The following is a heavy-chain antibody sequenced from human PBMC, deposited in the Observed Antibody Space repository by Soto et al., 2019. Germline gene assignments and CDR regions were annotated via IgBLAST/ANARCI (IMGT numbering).Heavy chain of an antibody. CDR1: GFTFSSYW. D-gene: IGHD2-8*02. V-gene: IGHV3-74*01. CDR2: INSDETNT. Sequence: LRLSCAASGFTFSSYWMQWVRQVPGKGPVWVSPINSDETNTRYADSEKGRFTISRDKATNMLYLQMNSLRGEDTADYYCARAMGYCCGGGCYRGGYCYYGMDFWGHGSTVTVSS. J-gene: IGHJ6*01. CDR3: ARAMGYCCGGGCYRGGYCYYGMDF.